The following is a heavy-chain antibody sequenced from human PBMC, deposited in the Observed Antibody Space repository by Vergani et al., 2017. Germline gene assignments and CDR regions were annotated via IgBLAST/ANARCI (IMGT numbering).Heavy chain of an antibody. CDR2: INPNSGGT. J-gene: IGHJ5*02. CDR1: GYTFTGYY. Sequence: QVQLVQSGAEVKKPGASVKVSCKASGYTFTGYYMHWVRQAPGQGLEWMGWINPNSGGTNYAQKFQGRVTMTRDTSISTAYMELSRLRSDDTAVYYCARELGYCSGGSCYSGWFDPWGQGTLVTVSS. CDR3: ARELGYCSGGSCYSGWFDP. D-gene: IGHD2-15*01. V-gene: IGHV1-2*02.